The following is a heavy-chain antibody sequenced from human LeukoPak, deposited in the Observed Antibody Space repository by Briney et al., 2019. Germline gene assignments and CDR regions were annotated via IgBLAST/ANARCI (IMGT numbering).Heavy chain of an antibody. D-gene: IGHD6-19*01. CDR2: ISGSGGST. V-gene: IGHV3-23*01. J-gene: IGHJ4*02. CDR1: GFTFSSYA. CDR3: AKRGSSGWPREYYFDY. Sequence: GGSLRLSCAASGFTFSSYAMSWVRQAPGKGLEWVSAISGSGGSTYYADSVKGRFTISRDNSKNTLYLQMNSLRAEDTAVYYCAKRGSSGWPREYYFDYWGQGTLVTVSS.